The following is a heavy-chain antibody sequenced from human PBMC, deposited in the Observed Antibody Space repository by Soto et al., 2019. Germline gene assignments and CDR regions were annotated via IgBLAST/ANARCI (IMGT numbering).Heavy chain of an antibody. J-gene: IGHJ3*02. CDR1: GGFVSSGSYY. CDR2: MSHSGGT. D-gene: IGHD1-1*01. V-gene: IGHV4-34*01. CDR3: ARVERGTATTVVDAFDI. Sequence: QVQLQQWGAGLLKPSETLSLTCAVYGGFVSSGSYYWSWIRQPPGKGLEWIGEMSHSGGTHFNPSLKSRVTISVDTSKNQFCLKMSSVTAADTALYYCARVERGTATTVVDAFDIWGPGTMVIVSS.